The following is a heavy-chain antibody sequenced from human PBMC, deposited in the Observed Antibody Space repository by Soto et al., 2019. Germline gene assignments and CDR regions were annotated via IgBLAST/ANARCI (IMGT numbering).Heavy chain of an antibody. Sequence: GGSLRLSCAASGFTFSSYGMHWVRQAPGKGLEWVAVIWYDGSNKYYADSVKGRFTISRDNSKNTLYLQMNSLRAEDTAVYYCARPLRLGELSSRGYYYGMDVWGQGTTVTVSS. CDR2: IWYDGSNK. J-gene: IGHJ6*02. CDR3: ARPLRLGELSSRGYYYGMDV. CDR1: GFTFSSYG. D-gene: IGHD3-16*02. V-gene: IGHV3-33*01.